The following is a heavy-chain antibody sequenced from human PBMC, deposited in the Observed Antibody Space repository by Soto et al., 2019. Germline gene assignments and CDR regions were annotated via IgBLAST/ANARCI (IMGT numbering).Heavy chain of an antibody. CDR2: TYYNGDT. J-gene: IGHJ4*02. D-gene: IGHD6-19*01. CDR3: ARGPAYIDGWRTFDL. CDR1: DDSFRGAEYY. Sequence: VLLQESGPGLLRPSETLSLTCTVSDDSFRGAEYYWSWIRQPLGKGPEWIGYTYYNGDTKYNPALRSRVTMSEDTSKNQVSLRLSSVTAADTAVYFCARGPAYIDGWRTFDLWGRGILVTVSS. V-gene: IGHV4-61*08.